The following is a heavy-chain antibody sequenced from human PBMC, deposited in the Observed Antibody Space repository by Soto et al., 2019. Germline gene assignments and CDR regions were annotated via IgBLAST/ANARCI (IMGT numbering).Heavy chain of an antibody. CDR3: ARARRVVI. V-gene: IGHV1-46*01. CDR2: INPSGGAT. Sequence: QVQLVQSGAEVKRPGASVKISCKASGFPFSHYYMIWVRQAPGQGLEWMGKINPSGGATTYAQNFQGRFTVTSDTSSSTVYLEIIGLTSPDTAVYYCARARRVVIWGQGTQVTVSS. CDR1: GFPFSHYY. D-gene: IGHD6-6*01. J-gene: IGHJ4*02.